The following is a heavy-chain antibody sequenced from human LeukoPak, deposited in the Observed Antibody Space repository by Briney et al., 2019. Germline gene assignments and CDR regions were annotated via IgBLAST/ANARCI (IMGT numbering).Heavy chain of an antibody. CDR1: GFTFSRYS. V-gene: IGHV3-21*01. CDR3: AKDWGNKFASGSSYLDS. J-gene: IGHJ4*02. D-gene: IGHD3-10*01. Sequence: PGGSLRLSCAASGFTFSRYSMNWVRQAPGKGLEWVSSISSSSSYIYYADSVKGRFTISRDNSKNTLYLQMNGLRPEDTAVYFCAKDWGNKFASGSSYLDSWGQGTLVTVSS. CDR2: ISSSSSYI.